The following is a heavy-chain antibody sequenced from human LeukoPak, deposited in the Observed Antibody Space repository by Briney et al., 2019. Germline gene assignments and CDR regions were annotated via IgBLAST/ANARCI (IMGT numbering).Heavy chain of an antibody. CDR2: IWYDGSNK. CDR1: GFTFSSYG. Sequence: GGSLRLSCAASGFTFSSYGMHWVRQAPGKGLEWVAVIWYDGSNKYYRDSIKGRFTISRDNSKNTLYLQMNSLRAEDTAVYYCATRETVVAAFFDYWGQGTLVTVSS. CDR3: ATRETVVAAFFDY. V-gene: IGHV3-33*01. D-gene: IGHD2-15*01. J-gene: IGHJ4*02.